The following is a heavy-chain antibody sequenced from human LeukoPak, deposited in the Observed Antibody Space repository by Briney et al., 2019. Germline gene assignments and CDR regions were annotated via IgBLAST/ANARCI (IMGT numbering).Heavy chain of an antibody. Sequence: GGSLRLSCAASGFTFSSYCMHWVRQAPGKGLEWVAVIWYDGSNKYYADSVKGRFTISRDNSKNTLYLQMNSLRAEDTAVYYCARFLVLPTHYYYYYGMDVWGQGTTVTVSS. J-gene: IGHJ6*02. D-gene: IGHD2-8*01. CDR2: IWYDGSNK. CDR3: ARFLVLPTHYYYYYGMDV. CDR1: GFTFSSYC. V-gene: IGHV3-33*01.